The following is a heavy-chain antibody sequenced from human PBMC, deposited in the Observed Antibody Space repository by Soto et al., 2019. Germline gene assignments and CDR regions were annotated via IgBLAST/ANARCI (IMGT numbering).Heavy chain of an antibody. V-gene: IGHV3-74*01. CDR2: INDNGRRT. D-gene: IGHD1-26*01. CDR3: ARDVELQSFDY. CDR1: GWIFSSYS. J-gene: IGHJ4*02. Sequence: GSLRLSCEASGWIFSSYSMHWVRQAPGKGLVWVSRINDNGRRTNYADSVKGRFTMSRDNAQNTVYLQMNSLRAEDTAVYYCARDVELQSFDYWGQGILVTVSS.